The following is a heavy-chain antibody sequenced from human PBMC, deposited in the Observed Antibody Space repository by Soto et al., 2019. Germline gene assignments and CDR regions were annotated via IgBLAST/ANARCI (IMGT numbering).Heavy chain of an antibody. V-gene: IGHV1-18*04. D-gene: IGHD3-9*01. Sequence: QVQLVQSGAEVKKPGASVKVSCKASGYTFTGYGISWVRQAPGQGLEWMGWISAYNGNTNYAQKLQGRVTMTTDTSTSTAYMELRSLRSDDTAVYYCARGFSYDILTGSNYYYYYGMDVWGQGTTVTVSS. CDR1: GYTFTGYG. J-gene: IGHJ6*02. CDR2: ISAYNGNT. CDR3: ARGFSYDILTGSNYYYYYGMDV.